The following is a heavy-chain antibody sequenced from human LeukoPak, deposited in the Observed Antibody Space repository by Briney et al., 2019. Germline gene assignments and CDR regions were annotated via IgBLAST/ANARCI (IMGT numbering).Heavy chain of an antibody. CDR3: ARVFQGGRSYYDTSDYYPQYFDF. Sequence: GGSLRLSCAASGFTFSNYWMSCVRQAPGKGLEWVANIKQDASDKYYLDSVKGRFSISRDNAKNSLYLQMNSLRAEDTAVYYCARVFQGGRSYYDTSDYYPQYFDFWGQGTLVPVSS. CDR2: IKQDASDK. J-gene: IGHJ4*02. D-gene: IGHD3-22*01. V-gene: IGHV3-7*01. CDR1: GFTFSNYW.